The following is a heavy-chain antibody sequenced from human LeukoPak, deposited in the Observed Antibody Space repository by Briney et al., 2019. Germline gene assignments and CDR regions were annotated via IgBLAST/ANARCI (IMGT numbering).Heavy chain of an antibody. V-gene: IGHV4-61*01. CDR2: IYNGVNT. Sequence: SETLSLTCTVSGASVSSASYWTWIRQPPGKGVEWIAHIYNGVNTNYNPSLKRRVTISVDTSKNQFSLRLNSVTAADTAVYYCARSRAFNSGAFDPWGQGSLVTVSS. J-gene: IGHJ5*02. CDR1: GASVSSASY. CDR3: ARSRAFNSGAFDP. D-gene: IGHD1-26*01.